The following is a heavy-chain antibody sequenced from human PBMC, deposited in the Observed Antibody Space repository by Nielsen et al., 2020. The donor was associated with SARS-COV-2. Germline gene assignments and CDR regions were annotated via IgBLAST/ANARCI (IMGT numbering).Heavy chain of an antibody. Sequence: GESLKISCAVSGFTFSTCSNCAMDWVRQAPGKGLEWVAFLSSEGTKEFYTDSVQGRFIISRDNSKNTVYLLMNRLRSDDTAVYYCVGDNNWGQGALVTVSA. CDR1: GFTFSTCSNCA. CDR2: LSSEGTKE. CDR3: VGDNN. J-gene: IGHJ4*02. V-gene: IGHV3-30-3*01.